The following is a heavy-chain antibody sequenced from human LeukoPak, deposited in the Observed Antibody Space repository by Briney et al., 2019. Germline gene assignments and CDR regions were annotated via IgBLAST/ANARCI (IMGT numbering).Heavy chain of an antibody. D-gene: IGHD2-2*01. J-gene: IGHJ3*02. CDR2: INPNSGGT. CDR1: GYTFTGYY. V-gene: IGHV1-2*02. CDR3: ATSDIVVVPAAPYDAFDI. Sequence: GASVKVSCKASGYTFTGYYMHWVRQAPGQGLEWMGWINPNSGGTNYAQKFQGRVTMTRDTSISTAYMELSRLRSDDTAVYYCATSDIVVVPAAPYDAFDIWGQGTMVTVSS.